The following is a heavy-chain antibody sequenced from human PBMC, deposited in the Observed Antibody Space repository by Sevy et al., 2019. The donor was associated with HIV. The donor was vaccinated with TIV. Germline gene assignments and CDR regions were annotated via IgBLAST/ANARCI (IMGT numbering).Heavy chain of an antibody. CDR1: GFTVSSNY. J-gene: IGHJ4*02. D-gene: IGHD3-10*01. V-gene: IGHV3-53*01. CDR3: ARDGSYGLDY. Sequence: ETLSLTCAASGFTVSSNYMSWVRQAPGKGLEWVSVIYSGGSTYYADSVKGRFTISRDNSKNTLYLQMNSLRAEDTAVYYCARDGSYGLDYWGQGTLVTVSS. CDR2: IYSGGST.